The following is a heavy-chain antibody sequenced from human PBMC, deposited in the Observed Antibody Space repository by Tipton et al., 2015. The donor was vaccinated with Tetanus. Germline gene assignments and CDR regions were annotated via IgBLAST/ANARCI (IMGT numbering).Heavy chain of an antibody. CDR2: ISYSSTSI. CDR1: GFSFRDFG. V-gene: IGHV3-48*02. Sequence: SLRLSCEGSGFSFRDFGMNWVRQAPGKGLEWISYISYSSTSIYYADSVKGRFAVSRDNVKNSLYLQMNTLTDADTAVYYCARRGEARANWFDSWGQGTLVTVSS. CDR3: ARRGEARANWFDS. J-gene: IGHJ5*01.